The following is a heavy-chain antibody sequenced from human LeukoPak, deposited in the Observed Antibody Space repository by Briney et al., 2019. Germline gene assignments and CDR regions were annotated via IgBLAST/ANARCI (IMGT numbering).Heavy chain of an antibody. CDR2: IHPSTGNP. V-gene: IGHV7-4-1*02. CDR3: ARAFQSLGGLSLPDY. CDR1: GYIFTRYA. D-gene: IGHD3-16*02. Sequence: GASVKVSCKASGYIFTRYAMNWVRQAPGQGLEWMGWIHPSTGNPTYAQGFTGRFVFSLDTSVSTTYLQISSLKAEDTAVYFCARAFQSLGGLSLPDYWGQGTLVTVSS. J-gene: IGHJ4*02.